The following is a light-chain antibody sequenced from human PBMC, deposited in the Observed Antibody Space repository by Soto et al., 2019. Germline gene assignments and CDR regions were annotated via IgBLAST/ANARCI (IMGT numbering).Light chain of an antibody. V-gene: IGKV1-8*01. CDR1: QDISSY. J-gene: IGKJ2*01. Sequence: AIRMTQSPSSFSASTGDRVTITCRASQDISSYLAWYQQKVGKAPKLLIYAAATLQRGAPSRFRGSGCGTHFTLTISRLQSEDFAPYYCQQYFSYPYTFGHGTKLEI. CDR3: QQYFSYPYT. CDR2: AAA.